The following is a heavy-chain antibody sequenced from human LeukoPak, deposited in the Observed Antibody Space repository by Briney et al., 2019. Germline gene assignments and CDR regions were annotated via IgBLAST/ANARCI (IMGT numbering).Heavy chain of an antibody. D-gene: IGHD1-26*01. CDR3: ARELREHGVFDI. V-gene: IGHV3-53*01. CDR2: IYTDDST. CDR1: GFTVSSNY. Sequence: GGSLRLSCAASGFTVSSNYMSWVRQAPGKGLEWVSEIYTDDSTYYAASVKGRFSIFRDNSKNTVYLQMNSLSADDTAVYYCARELREHGVFDIWGQGTMVTDSS. J-gene: IGHJ3*02.